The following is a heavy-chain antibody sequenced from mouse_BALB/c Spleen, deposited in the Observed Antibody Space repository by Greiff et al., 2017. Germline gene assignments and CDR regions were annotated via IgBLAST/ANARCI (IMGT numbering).Heavy chain of an antibody. CDR3: ARHARGSYFDY. CDR1: GFTFSSYG. CDR2: ISSGGSYT. Sequence: EVMLVESGGDLVKPGGSLKLSCAASGFTFSSYGMSWVRQTPDKRLEWVATISSGGSYTYYPDSVKGRFTISRDNAKNTLYLQMSSLKSEDTAMYYCARHARGSYFDYWGQGTTLTVSS. V-gene: IGHV5-6*02. J-gene: IGHJ2*01. D-gene: IGHD1-1*01.